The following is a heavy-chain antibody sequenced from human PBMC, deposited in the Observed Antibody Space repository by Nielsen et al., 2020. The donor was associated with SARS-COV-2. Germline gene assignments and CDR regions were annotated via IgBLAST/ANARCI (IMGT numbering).Heavy chain of an antibody. D-gene: IGHD3-3*01. V-gene: IGHV3-74*01. CDR2: INSDGSST. CDR3: ARGNYDFWSGYYPYYYYYYMDV. J-gene: IGHJ6*03. Sequence: VRQAPGKGLVWVSRINSDGSSTSCADSVKGRFTISRDNAKNTLYLQMNSPRAEDTAVYYCARGNYDFWSGYYPYYYYYYMDVWGKGTTVTVSS.